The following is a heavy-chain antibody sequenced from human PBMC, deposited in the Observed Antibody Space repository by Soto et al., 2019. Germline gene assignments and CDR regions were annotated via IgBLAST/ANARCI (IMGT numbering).Heavy chain of an antibody. CDR2: IWYDGRQI. V-gene: IGHV3-33*01. Sequence: QEQLVESGGGVVQPGRSLRRSCAASGVSFSNYGMHWVRQAPGKGLEWVSVIWYDGRQIYYADSVKGRFNISRDNSKNTLYLQMNSLRVEETAVYYCARLNGYRGHYYSFAFNIWGQGTMGTVSS. CDR3: ARLNGYRGHYYSFAFNI. D-gene: IGHD5-12*01. J-gene: IGHJ3*02. CDR1: GVSFSNYG.